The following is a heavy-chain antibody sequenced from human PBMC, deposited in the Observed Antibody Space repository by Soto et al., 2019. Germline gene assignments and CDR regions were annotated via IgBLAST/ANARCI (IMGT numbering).Heavy chain of an antibody. CDR3: ARENGIMITFGGAFDY. D-gene: IGHD3-16*01. CDR1: GFTFSSYG. Sequence: QVQLVESGGGVVQPGRSLRLSCAASGFTFSSYGMHWVRQAPGKGLEWVAVIWYDGSNKYYADSVKGRFTISRDNSKNTLYLQMNSLRAEDTAVYYCARENGIMITFGGAFDYWGQGTLVTVSS. J-gene: IGHJ4*02. CDR2: IWYDGSNK. V-gene: IGHV3-33*01.